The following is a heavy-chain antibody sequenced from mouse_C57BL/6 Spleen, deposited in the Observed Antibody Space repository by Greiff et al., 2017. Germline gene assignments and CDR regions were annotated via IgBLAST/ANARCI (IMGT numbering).Heavy chain of an antibody. CDR1: GFSLTSYG. Sequence: VMLVESGPGLVAPSQSLSITCTVSGFSLTSYGVSWVRQPPGKGLEWLGVIWGDGSTNYHSALISRLSISKDNSKSQVFLKLNSLQTEDTATYYCAKGGFTTVVPFYYAMDYWGQGTSVTVSS. CDR3: AKGGFTTVVPFYYAMDY. J-gene: IGHJ4*01. CDR2: IWGDGST. V-gene: IGHV2-3*01. D-gene: IGHD1-1*01.